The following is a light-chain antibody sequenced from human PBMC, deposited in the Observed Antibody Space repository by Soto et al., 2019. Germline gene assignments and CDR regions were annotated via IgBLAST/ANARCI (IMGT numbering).Light chain of an antibody. CDR3: QQFGRSPRFT. V-gene: IGKV3-20*01. CDR2: DAS. Sequence: IVLTQSPGTLSLSPGGRATLSCRASQNIGDNYLAWYQQKPGQAPRLLIYDASRRATGIPERFSGSGSGTDFTLTINRLEPEDFAVYYCQQFGRSPRFTFGPGTKVDIK. CDR1: QNIGDNY. J-gene: IGKJ3*01.